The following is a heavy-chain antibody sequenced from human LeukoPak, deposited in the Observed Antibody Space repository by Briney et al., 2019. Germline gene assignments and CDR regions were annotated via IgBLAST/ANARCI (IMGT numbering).Heavy chain of an antibody. V-gene: IGHV3-23*01. J-gene: IGHJ4*02. D-gene: IGHD3-10*01. CDR2: IGGGGGST. Sequence: PGGSLRLSCAASGFTFSIYGMSWVRQAPGKGLEWVSVIGGGGGSTYYADSVKGRFTISRDNSKNTLYLQMNSLRAEDTAVYYCAKSWVQGVINYWGQGTLVTVSS. CDR3: AKSWVQGVINY. CDR1: GFTFSIYG.